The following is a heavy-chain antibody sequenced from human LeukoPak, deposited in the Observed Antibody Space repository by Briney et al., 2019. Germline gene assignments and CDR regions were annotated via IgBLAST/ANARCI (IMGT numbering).Heavy chain of an antibody. V-gene: IGHV3-23*01. CDR1: RFTFSSYG. J-gene: IGHJ1*01. CDR3: ARFAGRLLWSSHAEYFQH. Sequence: GGSLRLSCAASRFTFSSYGMSWVRQAPGKGLEWVSAISGSGGSTFYADSVKGRFTISRDNSKNTLYLQMNSLRAEDTAVYYCARFAGRLLWSSHAEYFQHWGQGTLVTVSS. CDR2: ISGSGGST. D-gene: IGHD3-10*01.